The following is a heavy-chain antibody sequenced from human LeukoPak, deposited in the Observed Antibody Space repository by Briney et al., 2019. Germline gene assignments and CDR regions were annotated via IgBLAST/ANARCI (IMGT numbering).Heavy chain of an antibody. CDR1: GGSISSSSYY. CDR3: ARHGRYNRYNYGVSVDY. CDR2: IYYSGST. V-gene: IGHV4-39*01. Sequence: SPSETLSLTCTVSGGSISSSSYYWGWIRQPPGKGLEWIGSIYYSGSTYYNPSLKSRVTISVDTSKNQFSLKLSSVTAADTAVYYCARHGRYNRYNYGVSVDYWGQGTLVTVSS. D-gene: IGHD1-20*01. J-gene: IGHJ4*02.